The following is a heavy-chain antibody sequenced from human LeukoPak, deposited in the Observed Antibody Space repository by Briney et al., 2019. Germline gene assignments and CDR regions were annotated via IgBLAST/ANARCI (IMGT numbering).Heavy chain of an antibody. CDR2: ISGSGGST. CDR3: AKDRVVVVVAAALFDS. D-gene: IGHD2-15*01. CDR1: GFTFSSFV. V-gene: IGHV3-23*01. J-gene: IGHJ4*02. Sequence: PGGSLRLSCAASGFTFSSFVMHWVRQAPGKGLEWVSVISGSGGSTYYADSVKGRFTISRDNSKNTLYLQMNSLRAEDTAVYYCAKDRVVVVVAAALFDSWGQGTLVTVSS.